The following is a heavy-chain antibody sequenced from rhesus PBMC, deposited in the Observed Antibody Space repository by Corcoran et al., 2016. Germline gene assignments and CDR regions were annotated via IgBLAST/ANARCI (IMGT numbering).Heavy chain of an antibody. D-gene: IGHD6-25*01. V-gene: IGHV3-54*02. CDR1: GFSFSSYG. CDR2: ISYGGSKK. Sequence: EVQLVESGGGLVQPGGSLRLSCAASGFSFSSYGMHWVRQAAGKGLEWVAVISYGGSKKYYADSVKERFTISRDNSKNMLDLQMNNLKLEDTAVYYCARDPGVAAAGTLFDYWGQGVLVTVSS. J-gene: IGHJ4*01. CDR3: ARDPGVAAAGTLFDY.